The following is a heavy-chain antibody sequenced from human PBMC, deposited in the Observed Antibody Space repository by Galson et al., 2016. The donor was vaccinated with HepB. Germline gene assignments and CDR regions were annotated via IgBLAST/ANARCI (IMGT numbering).Heavy chain of an antibody. J-gene: IGHJ4*02. D-gene: IGHD3-10*01. CDR1: GFSLSPSGVG. CDR2: IYWDDDK. Sequence: PALVKPTQTLTLTCAFSGFSLSPSGVGVAWIRQPPGKALEWLALIYWDDDKRYSPSLKSRLTITKDTSKNQVVLTMTNMDHVDTGTYYCARWFGQYYFDFWGQGTLVTVSS. CDR3: ARWFGQYYFDF. V-gene: IGHV2-5*02.